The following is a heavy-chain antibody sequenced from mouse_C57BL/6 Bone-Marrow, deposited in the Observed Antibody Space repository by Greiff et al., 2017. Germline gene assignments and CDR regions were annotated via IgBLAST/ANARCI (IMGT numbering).Heavy chain of an antibody. CDR3: ARSGYYDSSYGYFDV. CDR1: GYTFTNSW. Sequence: VQLQQSGAELVRPGTSVKMSCKASGYTFTNSWLGWAKQRPGHCLEWICDIYPGGGSPNYHEKFKGKATLTANQSSSTAYMQVSSLTVEDSAIYYCARSGYYDSSYGYFDVWGTGTTVTVSS. D-gene: IGHD1-1*01. V-gene: IGHV1-63*01. J-gene: IGHJ1*03. CDR2: IYPGGGSP.